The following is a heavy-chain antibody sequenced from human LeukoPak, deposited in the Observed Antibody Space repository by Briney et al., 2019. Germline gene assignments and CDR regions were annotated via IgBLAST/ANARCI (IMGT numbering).Heavy chain of an antibody. CDR3: AKVGGSGGWYGPYYFDY. D-gene: IGHD6-19*01. CDR1: GFTFDDYA. Sequence: GGSLRLSCAASGFTFDDYAMRWVRQAPGKGLEWVSGISWNSGSIGYADSVKGRFTISRHNAKNSLYLQMNSLRAEDTALYYCAKVGGSGGWYGPYYFDYWGQGTLVTVSS. CDR2: ISWNSGSI. V-gene: IGHV3-9*01. J-gene: IGHJ4*02.